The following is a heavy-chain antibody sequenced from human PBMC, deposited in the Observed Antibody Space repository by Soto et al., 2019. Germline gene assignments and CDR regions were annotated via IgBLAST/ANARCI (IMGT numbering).Heavy chain of an antibody. V-gene: IGHV3-23*01. CDR2: ISGSGGST. J-gene: IGHJ6*02. CDR1: GFSVCIYA. D-gene: IGHD2-15*01. CDR3: ARDRRHSLLPGLDV. Sequence: WGSMRLSCAACGFSVCIYAMSGVRKDTGKGLEWVSAISGSGGSTYYADSVKGRFTISRDNSKNTLYLQMNGLRSEDTAVYYCARDRRHSLLPGLDVWGERTTVTVSS.